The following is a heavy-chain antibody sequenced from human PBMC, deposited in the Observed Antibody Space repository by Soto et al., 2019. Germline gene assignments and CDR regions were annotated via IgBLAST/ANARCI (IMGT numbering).Heavy chain of an antibody. Sequence: SSLKAACRASGYKCTNSDVPWVRQATGQGLEWMGWMNPGSGDTGYAQEFEGRVTMPRNIAIASAYMELSRLRADDTALHYCARMASFGSLNWFDPWCQETLFTVSS. CDR1: GYKCTNSD. V-gene: IGHV1-8*01. CDR2: MNPGSGDT. CDR3: ARMASFGSLNWFDP. J-gene: IGHJ5*02. D-gene: IGHD5-18*01.